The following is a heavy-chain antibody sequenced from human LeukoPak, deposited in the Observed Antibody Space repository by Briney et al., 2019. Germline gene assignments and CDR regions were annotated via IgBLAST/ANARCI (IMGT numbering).Heavy chain of an antibody. D-gene: IGHD2-15*01. CDR2: IYYTGGT. CDR3: ARDWWGEAFDI. CDR1: GGSISSYY. J-gene: IGHJ3*02. Sequence: SETLSLTCTVSGGSISSYYWSWIRQPPGKGLEWIGNIYYTGGTKYNPSLRSRVTISVDTSKNQFSLKLSAVTAADTAVYYCARDWWGEAFDIWGQGTMVTVTS. V-gene: IGHV4-59*12.